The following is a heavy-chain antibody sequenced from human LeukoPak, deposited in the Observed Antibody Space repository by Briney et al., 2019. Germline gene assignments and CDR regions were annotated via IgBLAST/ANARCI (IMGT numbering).Heavy chain of an antibody. CDR2: IYTSGST. J-gene: IGHJ4*02. CDR3: ARDNGDYLYDY. Sequence: GKGLEWIGRIYTSGSTNYNPSLKSRVTMSVDTSKNQFSLKLSSVTAADAAVYYCARDNGDYLYDYWGQGTLVTVS. D-gene: IGHD4-17*01. V-gene: IGHV4-4*07.